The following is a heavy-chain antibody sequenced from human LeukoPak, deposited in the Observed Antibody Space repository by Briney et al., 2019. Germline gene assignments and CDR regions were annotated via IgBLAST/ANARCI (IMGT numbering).Heavy chain of an antibody. CDR3: ARDVYGSGPNDAFDI. V-gene: IGHV4-59*01. Sequence: SETLSLTCTVSGGSISSYYWSWIRQPPGKGLEWIGYIYYSGSTNYNPPLKSRVTISVDTSKNQFSLKLSSVTAADTAVYYCARDVYGSGPNDAFDIWGQGTMVTVSS. J-gene: IGHJ3*02. D-gene: IGHD3-10*01. CDR1: GGSISSYY. CDR2: IYYSGST.